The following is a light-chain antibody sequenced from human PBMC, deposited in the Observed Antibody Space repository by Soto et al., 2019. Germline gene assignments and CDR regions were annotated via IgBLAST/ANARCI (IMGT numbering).Light chain of an antibody. J-gene: IGLJ1*01. Sequence: QSVLTQPRSVSGSPGQSVTISCTGTSSDVGGYNYVSWYQQHPGKAPKLMIYDVSKRPSGVPDRFSGSKSGNTASLTISGHQAEDEADYYCCSYAGSSYVFGTGTKVTV. CDR3: CSYAGSSYV. CDR2: DVS. CDR1: SSDVGGYNY. V-gene: IGLV2-11*01.